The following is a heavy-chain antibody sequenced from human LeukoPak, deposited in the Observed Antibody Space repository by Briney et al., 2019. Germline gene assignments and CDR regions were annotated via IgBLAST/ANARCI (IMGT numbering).Heavy chain of an antibody. CDR1: GGSISSDY. Sequence: SETLSLTCTVSGGSISSDYWSWIRQPPGKGLEWIGYIYYSGSTNYNPSLKSRVTISVDTSKNQFSLKLSSVTAADTAVYYCARDGADCSSTSCYAFDIWGQGTMVTVSS. CDR3: ARDGADCSSTSCYAFDI. CDR2: IYYSGST. J-gene: IGHJ3*02. V-gene: IGHV4-59*01. D-gene: IGHD2-2*01.